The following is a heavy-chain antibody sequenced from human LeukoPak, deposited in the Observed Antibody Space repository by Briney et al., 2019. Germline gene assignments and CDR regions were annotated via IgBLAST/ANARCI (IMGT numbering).Heavy chain of an antibody. V-gene: IGHV4-4*07. D-gene: IGHD3-10*01. J-gene: IGHJ4*02. CDR3: ARGRYGSGSYYTIDY. CDR1: GGSISSYY. CDR2: IYTSGST. Sequence: SSETLCLTCTVSGGSISSYYWSRIRQPAGKGLEWIARIYTSGSTNYNPSLKSRVTMSVDTSKNQFSLKLSSVTAADTAVYYCARGRYGSGSYYTIDYWGQGTLVTVSS.